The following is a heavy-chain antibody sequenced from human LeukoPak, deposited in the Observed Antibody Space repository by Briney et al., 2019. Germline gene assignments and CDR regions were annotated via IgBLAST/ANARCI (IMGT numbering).Heavy chain of an antibody. CDR2: IYTSGST. CDR1: VGSISSGSYY. J-gene: IGHJ4*02. Sequence: SQTLSLTCTVSVGSISSGSYYWSWIRQPAGKGLEWIGRIYTSGSTNYNPSLKSRVTISVDTSKNQFSLKLSSVTAADTAVYYCARDGDDYGDLSFDYWGQGTLVTVSS. D-gene: IGHD4-17*01. V-gene: IGHV4-61*02. CDR3: ARDGDDYGDLSFDY.